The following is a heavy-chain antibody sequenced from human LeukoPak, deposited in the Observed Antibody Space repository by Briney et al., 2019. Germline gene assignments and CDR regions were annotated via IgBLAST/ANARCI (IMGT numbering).Heavy chain of an antibody. Sequence: QTLSLTCAISGDSVSSNSAAWNWIRQSPPRGLEWLGRTYYRSKWFNDYAVSVKSRITINPETSKNQFSLQLNSVTPEDTAVYYCARDLLDSFDIWGQGTMVTVSS. CDR2: TYYRSKWFN. CDR1: GDSVSSNSAA. J-gene: IGHJ3*02. V-gene: IGHV6-1*01. CDR3: ARDLLDSFDI.